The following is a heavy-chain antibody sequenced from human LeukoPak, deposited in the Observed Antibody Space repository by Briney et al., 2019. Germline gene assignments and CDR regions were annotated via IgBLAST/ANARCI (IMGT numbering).Heavy chain of an antibody. Sequence: GGSLRLSCAASGFTFSSYAMSWVRQAPGKGLEWVAVISYDGSNKYYADSVKGRFTISRDNSKNTLYLQMNSLRAEDTAVYYCAKDSHPTAVAGPGGYYGMDVWGQGTTVTVSS. J-gene: IGHJ6*02. CDR3: AKDSHPTAVAGPGGYYGMDV. CDR1: GFTFSSYA. D-gene: IGHD6-19*01. CDR2: ISYDGSNK. V-gene: IGHV3-30*18.